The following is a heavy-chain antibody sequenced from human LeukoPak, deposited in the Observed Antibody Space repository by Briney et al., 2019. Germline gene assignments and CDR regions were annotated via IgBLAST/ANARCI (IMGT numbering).Heavy chain of an antibody. CDR2: ISGSGGST. CDR1: GFTFSSYA. D-gene: IGHD1-26*01. V-gene: IGHV3-23*01. J-gene: IGHJ4*02. CDR3: ANGGRYFGPDY. Sequence: GGSLRLSCAASGFTFSSYAMSWVRQAPGKGLEWVSAISGSGGSTYYADSVKGRFTISRDNAKNTLYLQMNSLRSEDTAVYYCANGGRYFGPDYWGQGTLVTVSS.